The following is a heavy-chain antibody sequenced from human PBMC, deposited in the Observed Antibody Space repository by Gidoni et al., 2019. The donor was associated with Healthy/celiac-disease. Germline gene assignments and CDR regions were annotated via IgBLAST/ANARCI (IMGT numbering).Heavy chain of an antibody. CDR1: GGTFSSYA. CDR2: IIPIFGTA. J-gene: IGHJ6*02. V-gene: IGHV1-69*01. D-gene: IGHD5-18*01. CDR3: ARETAAHVPTAVLHYYYGMDV. Sequence: QVQLVQSGAEVKKPGSSVKVSCKASGGTFSSYAISWGRQAPGQGLEWMGGIIPIFGTANYAQKFQGRVTITADESTSTAYMELSSLRSEDTAVYYCARETAAHVPTAVLHYYYGMDVWGQGTTVTVSS.